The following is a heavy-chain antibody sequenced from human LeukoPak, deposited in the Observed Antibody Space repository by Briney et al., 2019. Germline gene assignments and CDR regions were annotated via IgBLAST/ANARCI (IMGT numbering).Heavy chain of an antibody. V-gene: IGHV3-7*01. CDR2: IKQDGSEK. J-gene: IGHJ4*02. Sequence: PGGSLRLSCAASGFTFSSHAMSWVRQAPGKGLEWVANIKQDGSEKYYVDSVKGRFTISRDNAKNSLYLQMNSLRAEDTAVYYCARTDYWGQGTLVTVSS. CDR3: ARTDY. CDR1: GFTFSSHA.